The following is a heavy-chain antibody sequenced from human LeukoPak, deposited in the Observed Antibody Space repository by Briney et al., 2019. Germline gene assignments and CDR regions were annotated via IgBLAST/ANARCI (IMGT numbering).Heavy chain of an antibody. CDR2: IYPGDSDT. J-gene: IGHJ4*02. D-gene: IGHD2-8*01. CDR1: GYSFTSYW. V-gene: IGHV5-51*01. CDR3: ARLPGGYCTNGVCYNFDY. Sequence: GESLKISCKGSGYSFTSYWIGWVRQMPGKGLEWMGIIYPGDSDTRYSPSFQGQVTISADKSISTAYLQWSSLKASDTAMYYCARLPGGYCTNGVCYNFDYWGQGTLVTVSS.